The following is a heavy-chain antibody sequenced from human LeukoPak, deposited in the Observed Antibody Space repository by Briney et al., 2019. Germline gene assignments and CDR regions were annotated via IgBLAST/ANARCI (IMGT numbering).Heavy chain of an antibody. J-gene: IGHJ4*02. V-gene: IGHV3-23*01. Sequence: GGSLRLSCAVSGFTLNNYGMTWVRQAPGKGLEWVAGISDSGGSTKYADTVQGRLTISKDNPKNTLYLQMNSLRAEDTAVYFCAKRGVVIRVILVGCHKEAYYFEYWGQGALVTVSS. CDR1: GFTLNNYG. D-gene: IGHD3-22*01. CDR2: ISDSGGST. CDR3: AKRGVVIRVILVGCHKEAYYFEY.